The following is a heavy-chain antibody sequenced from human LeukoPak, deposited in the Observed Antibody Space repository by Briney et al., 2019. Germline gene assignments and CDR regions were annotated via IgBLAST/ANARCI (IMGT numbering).Heavy chain of an antibody. J-gene: IGHJ4*02. D-gene: IGHD3-22*01. CDR3: ARGLEPYYDSSGYYLFDY. CDR2: INPNSGGT. CDR1: EYTLTAYY. V-gene: IGHV1-2*02. Sequence: ASVKVSCKASEYTLTAYYMHWVRQAPGQGLEWVGWINPNSGGTNYAQKFQGRVTMTRDTSISTAYMELSRLRSDDTAVYYCARGLEPYYDSSGYYLFDYWGQGTLVTVSS.